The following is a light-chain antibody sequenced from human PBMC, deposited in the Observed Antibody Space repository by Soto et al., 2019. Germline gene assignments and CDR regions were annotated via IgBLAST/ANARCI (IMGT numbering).Light chain of an antibody. Sequence: QSALTQPASVSGSPGQSITISCTGTSSDVGGYNYVSWYQQHPGKAPKLMIYDVSNRPSGVSNRFSGSKSGNTASLTISGLQADDEADYYCSSYTSSSTLLVFGGGTKGPS. V-gene: IGLV2-14*01. J-gene: IGLJ2*01. CDR2: DVS. CDR3: SSYTSSSTLLV. CDR1: SSDVGGYNY.